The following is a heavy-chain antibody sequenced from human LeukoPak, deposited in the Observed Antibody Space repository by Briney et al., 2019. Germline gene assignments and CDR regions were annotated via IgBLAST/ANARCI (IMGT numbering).Heavy chain of an antibody. CDR2: IYTSGST. J-gene: IGHJ5*02. Sequence: SETLSLTCTVSGGSISSGSYYWSWIRQPAGKGLEWIGRIYTSGSTNYNPSLKSRVTISVDTSKNQFSLKLSSVTAADTAVYYCARRKIPAAKLGSWFDPWGQGTLVTVSS. V-gene: IGHV4-61*02. D-gene: IGHD2-2*01. CDR1: GGSISSGSYY. CDR3: ARRKIPAAKLGSWFDP.